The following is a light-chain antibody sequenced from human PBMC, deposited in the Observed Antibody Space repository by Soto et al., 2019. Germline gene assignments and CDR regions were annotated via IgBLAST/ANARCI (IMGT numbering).Light chain of an antibody. CDR3: QHFHSFPPT. J-gene: IGKJ1*01. CDR2: KAS. CDR1: QSISSW. Sequence: DIQMTQSPSTLSASVGDRVTITCRASQSISSWLAWYQQKPGKAPKLLIYKASSLESGVPSRFSGSGSGTESTLTIRRRQPDVFATYYDQHFHSFPPTFGQGTKWEIK. V-gene: IGKV1-5*03.